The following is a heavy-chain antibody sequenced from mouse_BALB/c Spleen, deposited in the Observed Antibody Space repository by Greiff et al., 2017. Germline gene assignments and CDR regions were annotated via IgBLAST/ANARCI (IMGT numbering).Heavy chain of an antibody. CDR1: GFNIKDTY. Sequence: EVQLQQSGAELVKPGASVKLSCTASGFNIKDTYMHWVKQRPEQGLEWIGRIDPANGNTKYDPKFQGKATITADTSSNTAYLQLSSLTSEDTAVYYCARSKYGNYFGWGQGTSVTVSS. CDR2: IDPANGNT. CDR3: ARSKYGNYFG. V-gene: IGHV14-3*02. J-gene: IGHJ4*01. D-gene: IGHD2-10*02.